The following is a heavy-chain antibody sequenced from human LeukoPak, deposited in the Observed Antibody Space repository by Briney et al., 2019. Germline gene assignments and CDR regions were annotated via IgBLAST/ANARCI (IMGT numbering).Heavy chain of an antibody. J-gene: IGHJ4*02. CDR1: GFSFSRFG. D-gene: IGHD2-15*01. CDR3: AQKGGTDH. V-gene: IGHV3-48*02. Sequence: GGSLRLTCAVSGFSFSRFGMNWVRQAPGKGLEWISYISSSSGAIYYADSVKGRFTISRDNAKNSLYLQMSSLRDEDTAIYYCAQKGGTDHWGQGTLVTVSS. CDR2: ISSSSGAI.